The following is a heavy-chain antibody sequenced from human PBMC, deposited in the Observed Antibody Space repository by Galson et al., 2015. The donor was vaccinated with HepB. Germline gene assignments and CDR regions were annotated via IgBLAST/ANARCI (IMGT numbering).Heavy chain of an antibody. CDR1: GYSLISGYY. CDR2: IYHSGST. V-gene: IGHV4-38-2*02. D-gene: IGHD3-10*01. J-gene: IGHJ3*02. Sequence: TLSLTCTVSGYSLISGYYWGWIRQPPGKGLEWLGSIYHSGSTYYNPSLKSRVTISVDTSKNQFSLKLSSVTAADTAVYYCARRLVRGVTLDAFDIWGQGTMVTVSS. CDR3: ARRLVRGVTLDAFDI.